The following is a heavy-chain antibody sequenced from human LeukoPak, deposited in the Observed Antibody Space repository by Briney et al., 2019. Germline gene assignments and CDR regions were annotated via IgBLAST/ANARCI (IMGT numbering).Heavy chain of an antibody. Sequence: GGSLRLSCAASGFTFSSYAMSWVRQAPGKGLEWVSSITGSGGSTFYAGSVKGRFTISRDNSKNTLYLQMNRLRAEDTALYYCARDLAVWSGSWGQGTLVTVSS. CDR3: ARDLAVWSGS. V-gene: IGHV3-23*01. D-gene: IGHD3-3*01. CDR2: ITGSGGST. CDR1: GFTFSSYA. J-gene: IGHJ5*02.